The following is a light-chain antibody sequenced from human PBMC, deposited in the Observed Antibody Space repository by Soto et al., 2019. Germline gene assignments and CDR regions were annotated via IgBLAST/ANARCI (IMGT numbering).Light chain of an antibody. CDR3: QQYNSYSPT. CDR1: QSISSW. Sequence: DIQMTQSPSTLSASVGDRVTITCRASQSISSWLAWYQQKPGKAPKLLIYDASSLESGVRSRFSGTGSGTEFPLTISSLQPDDFATDYCQQYNSYSPTFGQGTKLEIK. CDR2: DAS. V-gene: IGKV1-5*01. J-gene: IGKJ2*01.